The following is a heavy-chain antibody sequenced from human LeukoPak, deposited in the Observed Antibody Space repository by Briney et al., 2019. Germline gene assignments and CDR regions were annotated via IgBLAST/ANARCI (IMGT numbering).Heavy chain of an antibody. V-gene: IGHV4-61*05. CDR1: GGSISSSSYY. CDR2: IYYSGST. CDR3: ARGAVHSNWFDP. Sequence: PSETLSLTCTVSGGSISSSSYYWGWIRQPPGRGLEWIGYIYYSGSTNYNPSLKSRVTISVDTSKNQFSLKLSSVTAADTAVYYCARGAVHSNWFDPWGQGTLVTVSP. D-gene: IGHD6-19*01. J-gene: IGHJ5*02.